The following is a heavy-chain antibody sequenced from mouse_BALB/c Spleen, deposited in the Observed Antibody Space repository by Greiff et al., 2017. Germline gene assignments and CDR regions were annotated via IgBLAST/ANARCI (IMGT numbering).Heavy chain of an antibody. CDR2: IRLKSNNYAT. J-gene: IGHJ3*01. V-gene: IGHV6-6*02. Sequence: EVQLEESGGGLVQPGGSMKLSCVASGFTFSNYWMNWVRQSPEKGLEWVAEIRLKSNNYATHYAVSVKGRFTISRDDSKSSVYLQMNNLRAEDTGIYYCNWEEGFAYWGQGTLVTVSA. CDR1: GFTFSNYW. CDR3: NWEEGFAY.